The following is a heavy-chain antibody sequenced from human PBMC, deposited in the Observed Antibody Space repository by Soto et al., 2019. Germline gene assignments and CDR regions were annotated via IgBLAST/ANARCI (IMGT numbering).Heavy chain of an antibody. Sequence: GGSLRLSCAASGFTFSSYAMSWVRQAPGKGLEWVSAISGSGGSTYYADSVKGRFTISRDNSKNTLYLQMNSLRAEDTAVYYCAKGVVIIVVVDYYGMDVWGQGTTVTVSS. CDR1: GFTFSSYA. CDR3: AKGVVIIVVVDYYGMDV. D-gene: IGHD3-3*01. J-gene: IGHJ6*02. CDR2: ISGSGGST. V-gene: IGHV3-23*01.